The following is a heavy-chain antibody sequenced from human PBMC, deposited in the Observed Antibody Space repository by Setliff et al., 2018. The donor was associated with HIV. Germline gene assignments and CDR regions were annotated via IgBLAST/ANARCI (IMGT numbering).Heavy chain of an antibody. V-gene: IGHV4-59*12. CDR1: GGSISTYY. J-gene: IGHJ4*02. D-gene: IGHD1-26*01. CDR3: ATWRGVGATA. CDR2: IYYSGST. Sequence: PSETLSLTCTVSGGSISTYYLTWIRQPPGKGLEWIGYIYYSGSTNYNPSLKSRVTISVDTSKSQFSLKMNSVTAADAAVYYSATWRGVGATAWGQGTLVTVSS.